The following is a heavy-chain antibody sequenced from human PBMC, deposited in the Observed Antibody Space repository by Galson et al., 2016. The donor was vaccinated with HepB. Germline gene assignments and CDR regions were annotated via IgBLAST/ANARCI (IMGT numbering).Heavy chain of an antibody. D-gene: IGHD2-21*02. CDR1: GFTFSRYG. V-gene: IGHV3-33*01. Sequence: SLRLSCAASGFTFSRYGMHWVRQAPGKGLEWVAVGWYDGSHKYYADSVKGRFTISRDNSKNTLYLQMNSRRVEDTAVYYWARDRRAYCGGDCYSGLWFDPWGQGTLVTVSS. CDR2: GWYDGSHK. J-gene: IGHJ5*02. CDR3: ARDRRAYCGGDCYSGLWFDP.